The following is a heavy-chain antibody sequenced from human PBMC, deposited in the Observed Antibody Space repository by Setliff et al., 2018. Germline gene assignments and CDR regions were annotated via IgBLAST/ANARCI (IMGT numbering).Heavy chain of an antibody. CDR3: ARVGQQLVYYYYGMDV. V-gene: IGHV5-51*01. D-gene: IGHD6-13*01. Sequence: PGEFLKISCKGSGYSFTSYWIGWVRQMPGKGLEWMGIIYPGDSDTRYSPSFQGQVTISADKSISTAYLQWSSLKASDTAMYYCARVGQQLVYYYYGMDVWGQGTTVTV. J-gene: IGHJ6*02. CDR2: IYPGDSDT. CDR1: GYSFTSYW.